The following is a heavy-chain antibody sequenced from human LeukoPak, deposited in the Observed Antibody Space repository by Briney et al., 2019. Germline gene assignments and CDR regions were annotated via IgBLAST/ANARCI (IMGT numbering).Heavy chain of an antibody. Sequence: GGSLRLSCAASGFTFSGYGMHWVRQAPGKGLEWVAFISYDGSNQYYADSVKGRFIISRDNAKNLLYLQMNSLRVEDTAVYYCARENWAPYDWGQGTLVTVSS. CDR3: ARENWAPYD. V-gene: IGHV3-33*01. J-gene: IGHJ4*02. CDR2: ISYDGSNQ. D-gene: IGHD3-3*01. CDR1: GFTFSGYG.